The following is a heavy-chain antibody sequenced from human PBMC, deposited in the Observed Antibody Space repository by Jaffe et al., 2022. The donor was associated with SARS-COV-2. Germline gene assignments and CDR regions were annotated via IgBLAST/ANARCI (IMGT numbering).Heavy chain of an antibody. V-gene: IGHV3-33*01. Sequence: QVQLVESGGGVVQPGRSLRLSCAASGFIFSSYGMHWVRQAPGKGLEWVAVIWYDGNNKYYADSVKGRFTISRDNSKNTLYLQMNSLRAEDSALYYCASGGDYADYGKPGTSYYGLDVWGQGTTVTVSS. D-gene: IGHD4-17*01. CDR2: IWYDGNNK. CDR1: GFIFSSYG. J-gene: IGHJ6*02. CDR3: ASGGDYADYGKPGTSYYGLDV.